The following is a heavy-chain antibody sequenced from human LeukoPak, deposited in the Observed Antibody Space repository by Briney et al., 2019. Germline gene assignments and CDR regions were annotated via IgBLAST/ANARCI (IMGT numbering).Heavy chain of an antibody. J-gene: IGHJ5*02. CDR2: IFYSGST. D-gene: IGHD3-9*01. V-gene: IGHV4-39*07. Sequence: SETLSLTCTVSGGSISTSNYYWGWIRQPPGKGLEWIGNIFYSGSTYYSPSLKSRVTISLDTSRNQFSLKLNSVTAADTAVYYCARTRGGDILTVNWFDPWGQGTLVTVSS. CDR3: ARTRGGDILTVNWFDP. CDR1: GGSISTSNYY.